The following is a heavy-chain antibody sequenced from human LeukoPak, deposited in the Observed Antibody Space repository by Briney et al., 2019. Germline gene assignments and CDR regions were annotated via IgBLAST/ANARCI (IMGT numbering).Heavy chain of an antibody. V-gene: IGHV1-18*01. J-gene: IGHJ6*02. Sequence: ASVKVSCKASGYTFTSYGISWVRQAPGQGLEWMGWISAYNGNTNYAQKLQGRVTMTTDTSTSTAYMELRSLRSDDTAVYYCARGRTAGSGSYYQINYYGMDVWGQRTTVTVSS. CDR2: ISAYNGNT. D-gene: IGHD3-10*01. CDR1: GYTFTSYG. CDR3: ARGRTAGSGSYYQINYYGMDV.